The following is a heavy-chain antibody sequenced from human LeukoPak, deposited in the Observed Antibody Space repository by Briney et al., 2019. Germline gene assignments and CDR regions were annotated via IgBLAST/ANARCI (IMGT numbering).Heavy chain of an antibody. D-gene: IGHD2-2*01. V-gene: IGHV3-30*02. Sequence: GGSLRLSCAASGFTFSSYGMHWVRQAPGKGLEWVAFIRYDGSNKYYADSVKGRFTISRDNSKNTLYLQMNSLRAEDTAVYYCAKDGLYCSGTSCYQDYYFDYWGQGTLVTVSS. CDR2: IRYDGSNK. CDR3: AKDGLYCSGTSCYQDYYFDY. CDR1: GFTFSSYG. J-gene: IGHJ4*02.